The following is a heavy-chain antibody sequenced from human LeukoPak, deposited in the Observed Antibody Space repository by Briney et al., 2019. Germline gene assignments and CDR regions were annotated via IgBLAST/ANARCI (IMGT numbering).Heavy chain of an antibody. CDR2: ISAYNGNT. CDR1: GYTFTSYG. V-gene: IGHV1-18*01. J-gene: IGHJ4*02. CDR3: ARTTVVTPSFDY. Sequence: GESLKISCKASGYTFTSYGISWVRQAPGQGLEWMGWISAYNGNTNYAQKLQGRVTMTTDTSTSTAYMELRSLRSDDTAVYYCARTTVVTPSFDYWGQGTLVTVSS. D-gene: IGHD4-23*01.